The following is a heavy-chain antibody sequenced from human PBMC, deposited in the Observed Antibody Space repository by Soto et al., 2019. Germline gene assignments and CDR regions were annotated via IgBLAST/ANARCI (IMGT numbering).Heavy chain of an antibody. CDR1: GFTFSSYW. D-gene: IGHD3-3*01. CDR3: ARERDEYYDFWSGYPQASFDY. J-gene: IGHJ4*02. Sequence: PGGSLRLSCAASGFTFSSYWMSWVRQAPGKGLEGVANIKQDGSEKYYVDSVKGRFTISRDNAKNSLYLQMNSLRAEDTAVYYCARERDEYYDFWSGYPQASFDYWGQGTLVTVSS. CDR2: IKQDGSEK. V-gene: IGHV3-7*01.